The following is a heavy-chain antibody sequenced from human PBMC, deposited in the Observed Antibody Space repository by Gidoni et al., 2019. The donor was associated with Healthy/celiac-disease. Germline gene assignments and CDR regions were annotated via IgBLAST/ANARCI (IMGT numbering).Heavy chain of an antibody. D-gene: IGHD3-10*01. V-gene: IGHV3-53*02. Sequence: EVQLVETGGGLIQPGGSLSLSCAASGFTVSSTYMRWVRQAPGKGLEWVSVIYSGGSTYYADSVKGRFTISRDNSKNTLYLQMNSLRAEDTAVYYCARGPGRYGSGSYYYGMDVWGQGTTVTVSS. J-gene: IGHJ6*02. CDR1: GFTVSSTY. CDR2: IYSGGST. CDR3: ARGPGRYGSGSYYYGMDV.